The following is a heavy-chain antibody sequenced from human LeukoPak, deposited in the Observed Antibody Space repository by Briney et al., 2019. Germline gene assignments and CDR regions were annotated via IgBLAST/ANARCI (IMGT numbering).Heavy chain of an antibody. CDR1: GFTFSSYS. CDR3: ARNLLVYYDSSGLDP. Sequence: PGGSLRLSCAASGFTFSSYSMNWVRQAPGKGLEWVSYISSSGSTIYYADSVKGRFTISRDNAKNSLYLQMNSLRAEDTAVYYCARNLLVYYDSSGLDPWGQGTLVTVSS. CDR2: ISSSGSTI. D-gene: IGHD3-22*01. V-gene: IGHV3-48*04. J-gene: IGHJ5*02.